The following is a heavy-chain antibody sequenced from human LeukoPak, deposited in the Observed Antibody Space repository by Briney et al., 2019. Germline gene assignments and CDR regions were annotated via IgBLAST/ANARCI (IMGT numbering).Heavy chain of an antibody. V-gene: IGHV5-51*01. CDR3: ARHDKGYSGYVTLDY. Sequence: GESLKISCKGSGYGFTGYWTGWLRRFPGKALEWMGIINPGYSDIRYSPSFQGQVTISADKSISTAYLQWSSLKASDTAIYYCARHDKGYSGYVTLDYWGQGTLVTVSS. J-gene: IGHJ4*02. CDR2: INPGYSDI. D-gene: IGHD5-12*01. CDR1: GYGFTGYW.